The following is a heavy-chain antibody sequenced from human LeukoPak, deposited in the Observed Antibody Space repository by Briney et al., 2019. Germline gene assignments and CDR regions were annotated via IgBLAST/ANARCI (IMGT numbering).Heavy chain of an antibody. V-gene: IGHV3-23*01. CDR2: ISGSGGST. D-gene: IGHD3-22*01. CDR1: GFTFSSYA. J-gene: IGHJ5*02. CDR3: AFLGGSSGYYYH. Sequence: GSLRLSCAASGFTFSSYAMSWVRQAPGKGLEWVSAISGSGGSTYYADSVKGRFTISRDNSKNTLYLQMNSLRAEDTAVYYCAFLGGSSGYYYHWGQGTLVTVSS.